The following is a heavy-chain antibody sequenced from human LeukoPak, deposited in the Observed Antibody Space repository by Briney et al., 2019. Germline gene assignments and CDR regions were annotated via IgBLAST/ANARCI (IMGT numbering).Heavy chain of an antibody. D-gene: IGHD1-26*01. CDR2: INWNGGST. V-gene: IGHV3-20*01. J-gene: IGHJ4*02. CDR1: GFTFDDYG. CDR3: ARGGSGSYPYYFDY. Sequence: GGSLRLSCAASGFTFDDYGMSWVRQAPGKGLEWVSGINWNGGSTGYADPVKGRFTISRDNAKNSLYLQMNSLRAEDTALYHCARGGSGSYPYYFDYWGQGTLVTVSS.